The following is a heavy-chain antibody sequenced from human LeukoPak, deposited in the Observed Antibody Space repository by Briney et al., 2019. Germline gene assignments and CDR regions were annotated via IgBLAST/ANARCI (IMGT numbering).Heavy chain of an antibody. Sequence: PSETLSLTCTVSGGSISSYYRSWIRQPPGKRLEWIGHIYYSGSTNYNPSLKSRVTISVDTSKNQFSLKLSSVTAADTAVYYCARVLEGSSGQHWYFDLWGRGTLVTVSS. CDR2: IYYSGST. V-gene: IGHV4-59*12. CDR3: ARVLEGSSGQHWYFDL. D-gene: IGHD6-19*01. J-gene: IGHJ2*01. CDR1: GGSISSYY.